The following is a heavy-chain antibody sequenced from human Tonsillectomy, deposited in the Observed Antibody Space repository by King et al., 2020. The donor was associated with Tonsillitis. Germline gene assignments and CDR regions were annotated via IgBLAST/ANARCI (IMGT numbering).Heavy chain of an antibody. Sequence: QLVQSGGGLVQPGGSLRPSCAASGFTFSSYAMSWVRQAPGKGLEWVSAISGSGGSTYYADSVKGRFTISRDNSKNTLYLKMNSRSAEDTAVYYCAKGGRYCSRTSCYGGDYWGQGTLVTVSS. CDR1: GFTFSSYA. V-gene: IGHV3-23*04. CDR3: AKGGRYCSRTSCYGGDY. D-gene: IGHD2-2*01. CDR2: ISGSGGST. J-gene: IGHJ4*02.